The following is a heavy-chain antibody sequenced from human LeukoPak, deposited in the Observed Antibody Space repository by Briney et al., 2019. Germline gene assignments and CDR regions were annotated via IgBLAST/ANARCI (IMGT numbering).Heavy chain of an antibody. CDR1: GGSISSYY. D-gene: IGHD3-10*01. CDR2: IYYSGST. CDR3: ARDSLWFGSGMDV. J-gene: IGHJ6*04. Sequence: SESLSLTCTVSGGSISSYYWSWIRQPPGKGLEWIGYIYYSGSTNYNPSLKSRVTISVDASKNQFSLKLSSVTAAETAVYYCARDSLWFGSGMDVWGKGTTVTVSS. V-gene: IGHV4-59*01.